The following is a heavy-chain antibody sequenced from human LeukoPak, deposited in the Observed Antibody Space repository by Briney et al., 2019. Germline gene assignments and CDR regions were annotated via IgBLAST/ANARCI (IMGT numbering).Heavy chain of an antibody. CDR1: GFTVSSNY. J-gene: IGHJ4*02. V-gene: IGHV3-53*01. Sequence: EGSLRLSCAASGFTVSSNYMSWVRQAPGKGLEWVSVIYSGGSTYYADSVKGRFTISRDNSKNTLYLQMNSLRAEDTAVYYCARGALDTAMANYFDYWGQGTLVTVSS. D-gene: IGHD5-18*01. CDR3: ARGALDTAMANYFDY. CDR2: IYSGGST.